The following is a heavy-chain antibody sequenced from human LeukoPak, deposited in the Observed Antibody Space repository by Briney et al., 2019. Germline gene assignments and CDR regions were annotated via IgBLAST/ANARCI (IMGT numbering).Heavy chain of an antibody. CDR3: ARYADYDFWSGFFDY. Sequence: PGGSLRLSCAASGFTFTSYWMTWVRQAPGKGLEWVANIKKDGSEKYYVDSVKGRFTISRDNAKNSLYLQMNSLRAEDTAVYYCARYADYDFWSGFFDYWGQGTLVTVSS. J-gene: IGHJ4*02. CDR2: IKKDGSEK. CDR1: GFTFTSYW. V-gene: IGHV3-7*03. D-gene: IGHD3-3*01.